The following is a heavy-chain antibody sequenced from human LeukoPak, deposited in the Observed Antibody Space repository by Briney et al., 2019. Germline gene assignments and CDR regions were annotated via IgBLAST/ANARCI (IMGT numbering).Heavy chain of an antibody. CDR2: VSYDGSDK. J-gene: IGHJ4*02. D-gene: IGHD3/OR15-3a*01. CDR3: AKAHLLDWLLPFDY. Sequence: GGSLRLSCTASEFTFSSYAMHWVRQAPGKGLEWVALVSYDGSDKYYADSVKGRFTISRDNSKNTLYLQMNSLRGEDTAVYYCAKAHLLDWLLPFDYWGQGTLVTVSS. V-gene: IGHV3-30*18. CDR1: EFTFSSYA.